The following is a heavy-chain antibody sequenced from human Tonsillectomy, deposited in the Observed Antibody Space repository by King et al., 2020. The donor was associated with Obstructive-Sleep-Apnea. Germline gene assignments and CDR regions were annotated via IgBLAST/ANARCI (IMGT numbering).Heavy chain of an antibody. CDR3: ASHYASSGYAFFDY. Sequence: QLVQSGGGLVKPGGSLRLSCAASGFTFSDYYMSWVRQAPGKGLEWISYISSSSSYTNYADSVKGRFTISRDNATNSLYLQMNSLRAEDTAVYYCASHYASSGYAFFDYWGQGTLVTVSS. J-gene: IGHJ4*02. CDR2: ISSSSSYT. D-gene: IGHD3-22*01. V-gene: IGHV3-11*06. CDR1: GFTFSDYY.